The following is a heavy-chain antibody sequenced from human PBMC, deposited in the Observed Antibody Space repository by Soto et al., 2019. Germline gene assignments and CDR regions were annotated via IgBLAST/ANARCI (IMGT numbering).Heavy chain of an antibody. Sequence: EVQLLESGGGLVQPGGSLRLSCAASGFTFSSYAMSWVRLAPGEGLEWVSAISGSGGSTYYADSVRGRFTISRDNSKNTLYLQMNRLRAEDSAVYYCAKAATTVTTGTGSRIHYWGQGTLVTVSS. D-gene: IGHD4-17*01. J-gene: IGHJ4*02. V-gene: IGHV3-23*01. CDR1: GFTFSSYA. CDR3: AKAATTVTTGTGSRIHY. CDR2: ISGSGGST.